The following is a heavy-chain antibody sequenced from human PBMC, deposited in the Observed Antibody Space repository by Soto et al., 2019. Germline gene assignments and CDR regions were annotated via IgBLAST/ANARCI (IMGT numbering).Heavy chain of an antibody. CDR1: AGSISSGGFF. CDR2: IYYTGGT. D-gene: IGHD1-1*01. CDR3: ARSTGTYFDY. J-gene: IGHJ4*02. V-gene: IGHV4-31*03. Sequence: QVQLQESGPGLVKPSQTLSLTCTVSAGSISSGGFFWNWIRQHPGKGLEWIGYIYYTGGTDYNPSLKSRVTISRGTSNNHLSLILGSVTAADTAMYYCARSTGTYFDYWGQGPPVTVSS.